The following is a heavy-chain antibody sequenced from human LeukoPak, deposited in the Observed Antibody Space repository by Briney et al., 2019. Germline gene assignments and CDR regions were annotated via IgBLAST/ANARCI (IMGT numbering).Heavy chain of an antibody. J-gene: IGHJ3*02. V-gene: IGHV3-43*02. CDR3: AKTRGDSHAFDI. CDR2: IYWDGGYI. CDR1: GFTFDDYA. Sequence: AGSLRLSCAASGFTFDDYAIHWVRQAPGKGLEWVSLIYWDGGYISFTDSVKGRSTISRDNSKNSMYLQMNSLRADDSALYYCAKTRGDSHAFDIWGQGTMVTVSS. D-gene: IGHD2-21*02.